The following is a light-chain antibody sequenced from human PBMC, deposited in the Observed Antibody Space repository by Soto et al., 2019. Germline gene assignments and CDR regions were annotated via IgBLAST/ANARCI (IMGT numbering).Light chain of an antibody. Sequence: DIQMTQSPSSLSASVGDRVTITCRASQSIGIYLNWYQQKPGKAPKLLMYGASNLQTGVPSRFSGSGSGTEFTLSIIGLQPEDFATYYCQHSNSSPITFGQGTRLDIK. J-gene: IGKJ5*01. CDR3: QHSNSSPIT. CDR2: GAS. V-gene: IGKV1-39*01. CDR1: QSIGIY.